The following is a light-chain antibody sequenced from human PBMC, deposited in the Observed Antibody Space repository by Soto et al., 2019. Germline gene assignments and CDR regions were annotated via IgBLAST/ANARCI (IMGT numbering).Light chain of an antibody. Sequence: DIVMTQSPDSLGVSLGEMATINCKSSQSVLYSSNNKNYVAWYQQRPGQPPKLLIYWTSIRESGVPDRFSGSGSGTDFTLTISSLQAEDVAVYFCQQYYSPPLTFGGGNKVEIK. V-gene: IGKV4-1*01. CDR2: WTS. CDR3: QQYYSPPLT. CDR1: QSVLYSSNNKNY. J-gene: IGKJ4*01.